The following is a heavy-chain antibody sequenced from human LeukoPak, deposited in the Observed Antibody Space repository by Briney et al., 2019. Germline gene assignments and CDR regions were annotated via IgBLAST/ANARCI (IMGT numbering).Heavy chain of an antibody. J-gene: IGHJ3*01. V-gene: IGHV4-59*04. CDR1: GFTFSSYA. CDR2: INYDGST. Sequence: GSLRLSCAASGFTFSSYAMSWVRQSPGKGLEWLGTINYDGSTFYSPSFKSRVTISINASKKQLSLNLASVTAADTAVYYCARRGDAWEILYSFDVWGQGTAVIVSS. CDR3: ARRGDAWEILYSFDV. D-gene: IGHD2-15*01.